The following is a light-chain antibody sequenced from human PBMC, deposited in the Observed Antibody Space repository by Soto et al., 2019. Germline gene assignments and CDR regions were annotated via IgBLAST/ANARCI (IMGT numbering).Light chain of an antibody. Sequence: EIVLTQSPVTLSLSPGERATLSCRASRSVNNFVAWYQEKPVQAPSLLIYDASNRASDITDRFSGSGSGTDFTLTISSLEPEDFAVYYCHQRAGWPPTFGGGTRVEIK. CDR3: HQRAGWPPT. CDR2: DAS. J-gene: IGKJ4*01. V-gene: IGKV3-11*01. CDR1: RSVNNF.